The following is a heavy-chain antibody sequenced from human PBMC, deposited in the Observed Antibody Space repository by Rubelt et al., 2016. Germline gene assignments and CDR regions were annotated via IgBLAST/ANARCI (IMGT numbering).Heavy chain of an antibody. CDR3: VRAVGPSSGFDI. J-gene: IGHJ4*02. CDR1: GVSISTYS. CDR2: VYYNGIT. D-gene: IGHD1-26*01. V-gene: IGHV4-59*01. Sequence: HVQLQESGPGLVKPSETLSLTCTVSGVSISTYSWTWVRQTPGKGLEWIGYVYYNGITDYNPPLRRRVTISVDTSSQFSLRLTSRTAGDTAVYYCVRAVGPSSGFDIWGPGIPVTVSS.